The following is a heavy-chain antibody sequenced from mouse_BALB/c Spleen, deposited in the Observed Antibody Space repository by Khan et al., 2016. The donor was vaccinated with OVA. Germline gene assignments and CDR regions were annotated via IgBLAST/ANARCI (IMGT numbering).Heavy chain of an antibody. CDR2: INTYYGDV. CDR1: GYTFTDFT. J-gene: IGHJ3*01. V-gene: IGHV1S137*01. Sequence: QVQLQQPGAELVRPGVSVKISCKGSGYTFTDFTMHWVKQSHAKSLEWIGVINTYYGDVTYNQKFKGKATMTVDKSSSTVYMELARLTSEDSAIYYCTRGGGRSRFAYWGQGTLVTVSA. CDR3: TRGGGRSRFAY.